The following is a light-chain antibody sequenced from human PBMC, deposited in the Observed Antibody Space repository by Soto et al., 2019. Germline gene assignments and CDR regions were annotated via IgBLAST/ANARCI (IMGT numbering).Light chain of an antibody. Sequence: IQLTQSPSSLSASVGDRVTITFGASQGISSYLGWYQQKPGKAPNLLIYDASTLHSGVPSRFSGGGSGTDFTLTISSLQPEDFATYYCQQVNVYPSTFGGGTKVDIK. CDR2: DAS. V-gene: IGKV1-9*01. CDR1: QGISSY. CDR3: QQVNVYPST. J-gene: IGKJ4*01.